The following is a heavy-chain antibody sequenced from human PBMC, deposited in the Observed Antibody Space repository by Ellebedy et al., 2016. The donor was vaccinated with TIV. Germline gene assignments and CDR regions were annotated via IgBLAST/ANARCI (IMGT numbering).Heavy chain of an antibody. CDR3: ARDPTSIDATGLLQH. V-gene: IGHV1-69*13. Sequence: SVKVSCXASGGTFNTYAIHWVRQAPGQGLEWIGGIIPVFGTPTYAEKFQGRVFVSADDSTDTTFLDMTGLRSDDTAVYYCARDPTSIDATGLLQHWGQGTLVTVSS. CDR2: IIPVFGTP. J-gene: IGHJ1*01. CDR1: GGTFNTYA. D-gene: IGHD6-13*01.